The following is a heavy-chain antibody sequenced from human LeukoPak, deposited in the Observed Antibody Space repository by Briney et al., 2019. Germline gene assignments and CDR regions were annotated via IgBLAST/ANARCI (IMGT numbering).Heavy chain of an antibody. V-gene: IGHV1-46*01. J-gene: IGHJ4*02. CDR1: GYTFTSYY. CDR3: GRPLQRGSWTQRALDY. D-gene: IGHD3-10*01. Sequence: GASVKVSCKASGYTFTSYYMHWVRQAPGQGLEWMGIINPSGGSTSYAQKFQGRVTMTRDTSTSAAYMELSSLRSEDTAVYYCGRPLQRGSWTQRALDYWGQGTLVTVSS. CDR2: INPSGGST.